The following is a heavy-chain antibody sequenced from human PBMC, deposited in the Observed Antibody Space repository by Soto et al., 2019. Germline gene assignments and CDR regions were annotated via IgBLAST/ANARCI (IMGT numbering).Heavy chain of an antibody. CDR2: IYYSGST. D-gene: IGHD3-10*01. CDR3: ARRALRVTMVRGVSINGGWFDP. Sequence: SETLSLTCTVAGGSLSSSICYWGWIRQPPGKGLEWIGSIYYSGSTYYNPSLKSRVTISVDTSKNQFSLKLSSVTAADTAVYYCARRALRVTMVRGVSINGGWFDPWGQGTLVTVSS. CDR1: GGSLSSSICY. J-gene: IGHJ5*02. V-gene: IGHV4-39*01.